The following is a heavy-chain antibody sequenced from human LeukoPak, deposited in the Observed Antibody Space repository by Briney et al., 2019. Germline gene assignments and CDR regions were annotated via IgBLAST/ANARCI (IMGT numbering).Heavy chain of an antibody. Sequence: SQTLSLTCAISGDSVSRNSVAWNWIRQSPSRGLEWLGRTYYRSKWYKEYAASVRSRITISPDTSKNQFSLQLNSVTPEDTAVYYCARVEYFGSGSYRFDPWGRGTLVTVSS. D-gene: IGHD3-10*01. CDR3: ARVEYFGSGSYRFDP. CDR2: TYYRSKWYK. V-gene: IGHV6-1*01. CDR1: GDSVSRNSVA. J-gene: IGHJ5*02.